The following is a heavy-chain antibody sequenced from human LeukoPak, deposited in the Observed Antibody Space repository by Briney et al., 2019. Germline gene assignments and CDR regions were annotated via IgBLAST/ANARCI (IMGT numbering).Heavy chain of an antibody. CDR1: GFTVSSNY. D-gene: IGHD3-22*01. CDR2: IYSGGST. J-gene: IGHJ4*02. Sequence: GGSLRLSCAASGFTVSSNYMSWVRQAPGKGLEWVSVIYSGGSTYYADSVKGLFTISRDNSKNTMYLQMNSLRAEDTAVYYCARETYYYDSSGYYYPNYFDYWGQGTLVTVSS. CDR3: ARETYYYDSSGYYYPNYFDY. V-gene: IGHV3-53*01.